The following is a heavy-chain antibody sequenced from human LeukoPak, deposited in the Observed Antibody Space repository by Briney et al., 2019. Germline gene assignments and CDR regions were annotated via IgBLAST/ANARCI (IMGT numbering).Heavy chain of an antibody. Sequence: ASVKVSCKASGYTFTSYYMHWVRQAPGQGLEWMGIINPSGGSTSYAQKFQGRVTMTRDTSTSTVYMEVSSVGSEDTAVYYCARGFTVRSPFDYWGQGTLVTVSS. J-gene: IGHJ4*02. CDR3: ARGFTVRSPFDY. D-gene: IGHD3-10*01. V-gene: IGHV1-46*01. CDR2: INPSGGST. CDR1: GYTFTSYY.